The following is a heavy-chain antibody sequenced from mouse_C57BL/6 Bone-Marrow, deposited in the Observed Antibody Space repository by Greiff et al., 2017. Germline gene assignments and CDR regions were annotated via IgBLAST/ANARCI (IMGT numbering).Heavy chain of an antibody. CDR2: ISSGGSYT. D-gene: IGHD4-1*01. CDR1: GFTFSSYG. J-gene: IGHJ3*01. V-gene: IGHV5-6*01. Sequence: EVQLVESGGDLVKPGGSLKLSCAASGFTFSSYGMSWVRQTPDKRLEWVATISSGGSYTYYPDSVKGRFTFSRDDAKNTLYLQMSSLKAEDTAMYYCAREGTGKAYWGQGTLVTVSA. CDR3: AREGTGKAY.